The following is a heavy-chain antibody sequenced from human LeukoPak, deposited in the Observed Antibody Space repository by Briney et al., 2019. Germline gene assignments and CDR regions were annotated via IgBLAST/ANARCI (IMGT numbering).Heavy chain of an antibody. CDR2: FDPEDGET. Sequence: ASVTVSCKVSGYTLTELSMHWVRQAPGKGLEWMGGFDPEDGETIYAQKFQGRVTMTEDTSTDTAYMELSSLRSEDTAVYYCATPLAYCGGDCYNLDYWGQGTLVTVSS. CDR3: ATPLAYCGGDCYNLDY. CDR1: GYTLTELS. D-gene: IGHD2-21*02. V-gene: IGHV1-24*01. J-gene: IGHJ4*02.